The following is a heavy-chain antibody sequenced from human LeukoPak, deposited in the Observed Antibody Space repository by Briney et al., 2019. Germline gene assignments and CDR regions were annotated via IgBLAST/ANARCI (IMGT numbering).Heavy chain of an antibody. V-gene: IGHV3-21*01. CDR2: ITSGSKYI. D-gene: IGHD6-19*01. CDR3: ARDEETVAGLNGFDL. J-gene: IGHJ4*02. CDR1: EFAFSSYS. Sequence: GGSLRLSCAASEFAFSSYSMNWFGQGPGRGLKWVASITSGSKYIFYADSVRGRFTISRDNAENSLFLHMKSLRADDTAVYYCARDEETVAGLNGFDLWGQGTLVTVSS.